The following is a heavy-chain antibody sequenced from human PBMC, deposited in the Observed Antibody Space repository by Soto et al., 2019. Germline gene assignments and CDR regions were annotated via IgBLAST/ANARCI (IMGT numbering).Heavy chain of an antibody. J-gene: IGHJ6*02. Sequence: GASVKVSCKASGYTFTSYGISWVRQAPGQGLEWMGWISAYNGNTNYAQKLQGRVTMTTDTSTSTAYMELRSLRSDDTAVYYCARDPDHLLEWLSYYYYYGMDVWGQGTTVTVSS. CDR2: ISAYNGNT. CDR3: ARDPDHLLEWLSYYYYYGMDV. CDR1: GYTFTSYG. V-gene: IGHV1-18*01. D-gene: IGHD3-3*01.